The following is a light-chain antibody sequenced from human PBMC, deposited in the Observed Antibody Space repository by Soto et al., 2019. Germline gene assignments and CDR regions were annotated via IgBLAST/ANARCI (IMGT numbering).Light chain of an antibody. Sequence: QSVLTQPASVSGSPGQSITISCSGTPSDIGAYNYVSWYQHLPGKAPKGIIYDVTNRPSGVSSRFSGSKSGTTASLTISGLQAEDEANYYCCSYIISSTLMIFRGGTKLTAL. CDR1: PSDIGAYNY. CDR3: CSYIISSTLMI. V-gene: IGLV2-14*03. CDR2: DVT. J-gene: IGLJ2*01.